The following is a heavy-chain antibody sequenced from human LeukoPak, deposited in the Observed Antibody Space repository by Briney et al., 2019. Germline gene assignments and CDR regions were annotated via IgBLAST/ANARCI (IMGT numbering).Heavy chain of an antibody. Sequence: GGSLRLSCAASGFTFSTYAMSWVRQAPGKGLEWISGISSGGDGRNYADSVKGRFTISRDNSKNMLYLQMNSLRAEDTAVYYCAKESGALGAPLYDYWGQGILVTGSS. D-gene: IGHD4/OR15-4a*01. CDR3: AKESGALGAPLYDY. J-gene: IGHJ4*02. CDR1: GFTFSTYA. V-gene: IGHV3-23*01. CDR2: ISSGGDGR.